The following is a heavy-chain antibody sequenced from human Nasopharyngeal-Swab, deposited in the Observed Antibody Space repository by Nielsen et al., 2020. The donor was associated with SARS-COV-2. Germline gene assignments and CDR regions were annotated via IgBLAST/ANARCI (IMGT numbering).Heavy chain of an antibody. CDR1: GYTFTSYA. Sequence: ASVKVSCKASGYTFTSYAMHWVRQAPGQRLEWMGGINAGNGNTKYSQKFQRRVTMTRDTSISTAYMVLSRLRSDDTAVYSCARSHIVVVTDAFDIWGQGTMVTVSS. CDR3: ARSHIVVVTDAFDI. V-gene: IGHV1-3*01. D-gene: IGHD2-21*02. CDR2: INAGNGNT. J-gene: IGHJ3*02.